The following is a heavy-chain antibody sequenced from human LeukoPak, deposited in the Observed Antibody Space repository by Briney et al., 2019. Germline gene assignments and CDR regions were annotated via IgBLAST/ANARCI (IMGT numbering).Heavy chain of an antibody. CDR1: GGSIRSDY. D-gene: IGHD4-23*01. J-gene: IGHJ4*02. CDR2: IHYSGST. CDR3: ARLGRKTSVVPPDFDC. Sequence: SETLSLTCTVSGGSIRSDYWRWVRQPPGKGLGWIGYIHYSGSTNYNASLKSRVTMSVDMSKNQFSLKLTSVTAADTAVYYCARLGRKTSVVPPDFDCWGQGTLVTVSS. V-gene: IGHV4-59*01.